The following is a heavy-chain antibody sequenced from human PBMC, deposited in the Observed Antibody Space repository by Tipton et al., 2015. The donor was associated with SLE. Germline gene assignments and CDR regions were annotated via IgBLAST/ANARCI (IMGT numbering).Heavy chain of an antibody. Sequence: TLSLTCTVSGGSISSHYWSWIRQPPGKGLEWIGYIYYSGSTNYNPSLKSRVTISVDTSKNQFSLNLSSVTAADTAVYYCARGRRMDDSGDFGPWGQGTLVTVSS. CDR3: ARGRRMDDSGDFGP. J-gene: IGHJ5*02. CDR1: GGSISSHY. D-gene: IGHD4-17*01. CDR2: IYYSGST. V-gene: IGHV4-59*11.